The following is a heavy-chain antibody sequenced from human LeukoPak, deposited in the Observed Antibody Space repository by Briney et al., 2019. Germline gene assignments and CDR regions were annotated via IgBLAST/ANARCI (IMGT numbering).Heavy chain of an antibody. CDR2: ISWNSGSI. CDR3: TRSATY. CDR1: GFTFDDYA. V-gene: IGHV3-9*01. J-gene: IGHJ4*02. Sequence: PGGSLRLSCAASGFTFDDYAMHWVRQAPGKGLEWVSGISWNSGSIGCADSVKGRFTISRDNAKNLLYLQMNSLRVEDTAVYYCTRSATYWGQGSLVTVSS. D-gene: IGHD6-25*01.